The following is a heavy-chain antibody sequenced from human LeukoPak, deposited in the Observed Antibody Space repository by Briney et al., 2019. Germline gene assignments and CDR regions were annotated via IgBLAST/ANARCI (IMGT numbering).Heavy chain of an antibody. V-gene: IGHV3-64D*09. J-gene: IGHJ4*02. Sequence: PGGSLRLSCSASGFTFSSFPMHWVRQAPGKGLEYVSGINSNGGTTYYADSLKSRFTISRDNSKNTLYLHMGSLRAEDTAVYYCVKVYGGIVFDQWGQGILVTVSS. D-gene: IGHD4-23*01. CDR2: INSNGGTT. CDR3: VKVYGGIVFDQ. CDR1: GFTFSSFP.